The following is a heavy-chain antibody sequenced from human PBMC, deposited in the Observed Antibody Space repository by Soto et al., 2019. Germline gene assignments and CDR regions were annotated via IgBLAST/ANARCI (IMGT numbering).Heavy chain of an antibody. CDR3: ARGSDGDYYDY. Sequence: PSETLSLTCAVSGYSISSGYYWGWIRQPPGKGLEWIGSIYHSGSTYYNPSLKSRGTISQDTSKKQFSLKLSSVTAADTAVYYCARGSDGDYYDYWGQGPLVTFSS. D-gene: IGHD3-16*01. CDR2: IYHSGST. V-gene: IGHV4-38-2*01. CDR1: GYSISSGYY. J-gene: IGHJ4*02.